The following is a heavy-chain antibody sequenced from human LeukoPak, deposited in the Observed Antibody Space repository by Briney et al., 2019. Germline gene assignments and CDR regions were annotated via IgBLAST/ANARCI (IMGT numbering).Heavy chain of an antibody. CDR3: ARDRGFYGDYSVN. CDR1: GFTFSSYG. CDR2: ISGSGGST. J-gene: IGHJ4*02. Sequence: GGTLRLSCAASGFTFSSYGMSWVRQAPGKGLEWVSAISGSGGSTYYADSVKGRFTISRDNSKNTLYLQMNSLRAEDTAVYYCARDRGFYGDYSVNWGQGTLVTVSS. D-gene: IGHD4-17*01. V-gene: IGHV3-23*01.